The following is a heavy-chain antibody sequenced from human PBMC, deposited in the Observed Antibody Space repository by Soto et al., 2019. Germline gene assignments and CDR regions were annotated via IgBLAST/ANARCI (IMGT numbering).Heavy chain of an antibody. CDR3: ARGRGLYNSGRSQLDS. CDR1: GDSFSKYT. D-gene: IGHD1-26*01. CDR2: IIPRFGTT. V-gene: IGHV1-69*13. Sequence: VKVSCKASGDSFSKYTVNWVRQAPRQGLEWMGGIIPRFGTTNYAPTLQDRVTITADESMNTVYMELSSLRSEDTALYYCARGRGLYNSGRSQLDSWGQGTLVTVSS. J-gene: IGHJ4*02.